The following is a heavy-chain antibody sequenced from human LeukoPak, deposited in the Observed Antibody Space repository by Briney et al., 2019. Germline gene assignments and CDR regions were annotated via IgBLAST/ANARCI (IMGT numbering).Heavy chain of an antibody. CDR2: ISYDGSNK. CDR1: GFIFSSYA. J-gene: IGHJ4*02. V-gene: IGHV3-30-3*01. CDR3: AGDYGSGSYYPDY. D-gene: IGHD3-10*01. Sequence: GGSLRLSCAASGFIFSSYAMHWVRQAPGKGLEWVAFISYDGSNKYYADSVKGRFTTSRDNSKYTLHLQMNSLRAEDTAVYYCAGDYGSGSYYPDYWGQGTLVTVSS.